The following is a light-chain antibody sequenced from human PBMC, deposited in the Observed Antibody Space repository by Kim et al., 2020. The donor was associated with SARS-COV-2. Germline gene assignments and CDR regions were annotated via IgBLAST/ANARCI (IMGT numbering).Light chain of an antibody. J-gene: IGLJ3*02. Sequence: LGQTVRITCQGDSLRSYYASWYQQKPGQAPVLVIYGKNNRPSGIPDRFSGSSSGNTASLTITGAQAEDEADYYCSSRDNSGNHGVFGGGTKLTVL. CDR3: SSRDNSGNHGV. CDR2: GKN. V-gene: IGLV3-19*01. CDR1: SLRSYY.